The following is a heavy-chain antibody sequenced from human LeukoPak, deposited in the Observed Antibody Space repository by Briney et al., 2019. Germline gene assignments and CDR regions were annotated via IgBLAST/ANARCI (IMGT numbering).Heavy chain of an antibody. CDR2: ISSSSSYI. Sequence: KPGGSLRLSCAASGFTFSSYSMNWVRQAPGKGLEWVSSISSSSSYIYYADSVKGRFTISRDNAKNSLYLQMNSLRAEDTAVYYCARDPCGGSCYIGYYYYMDVWGKGTTVTVSS. V-gene: IGHV3-21*01. CDR1: GFTFSSYS. J-gene: IGHJ6*03. CDR3: ARDPCGGSCYIGYYYYMDV. D-gene: IGHD2-15*01.